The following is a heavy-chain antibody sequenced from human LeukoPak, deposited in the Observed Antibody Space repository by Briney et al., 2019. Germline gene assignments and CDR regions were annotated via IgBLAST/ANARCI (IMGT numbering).Heavy chain of an antibody. Sequence: SETLSLTCAVSGGSISSSKWWSWLRQPPGKGLEWIGEVFHSGSTNYNPSLKSRVTISVDTSKNQFSLKLSSVTAADTAVYYCARVLNVSWNYFDYWGQGTLVTVSS. CDR1: GGSISSSKW. V-gene: IGHV4-4*02. CDR2: VFHSGST. J-gene: IGHJ4*02. D-gene: IGHD1-1*01. CDR3: ARVLNVSWNYFDY.